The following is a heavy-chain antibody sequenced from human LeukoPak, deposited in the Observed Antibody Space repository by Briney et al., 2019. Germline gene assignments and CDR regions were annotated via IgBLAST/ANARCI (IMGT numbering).Heavy chain of an antibody. V-gene: IGHV3-30*04. CDR1: GFTFSSYA. CDR3: ATIVVVPAAHP. J-gene: IGHJ5*02. Sequence: GGSLRLSCAASGFTFSSYAMHWVRQAPGKGLEWVAVISYDGSNKYYADSVKGRFTISRDNFKNTLYLQMNSLRAEDTAVYYCATIVVVPAAHPWGQGTLVTVSS. D-gene: IGHD2-2*01. CDR2: ISYDGSNK.